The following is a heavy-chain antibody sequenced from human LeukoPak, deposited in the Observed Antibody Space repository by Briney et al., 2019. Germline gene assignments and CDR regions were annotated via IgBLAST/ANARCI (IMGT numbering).Heavy chain of an antibody. J-gene: IGHJ4*02. CDR2: INAGNGNT. V-gene: IGHV1-3*01. CDR1: GYTFTNYA. D-gene: IGHD6-19*01. Sequence: GASVKVSCKASGYTFTNYAMHWVRQAPGQSLEWMGWINAGNGNTKYSQKFQGRVTITRDTSASTAYMELSSLRSEDTAVYYCARSEQWLVRSSAYYFDYWGQGTLVTVSS. CDR3: ARSEQWLVRSSAYYFDY.